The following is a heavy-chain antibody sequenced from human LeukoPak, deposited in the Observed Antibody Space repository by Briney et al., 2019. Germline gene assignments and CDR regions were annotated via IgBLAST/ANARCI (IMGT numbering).Heavy chain of an antibody. CDR2: IRDDGSNK. V-gene: IGHV3-30*02. Sequence: GGSLSLSCAVSGFTFSNYCMHWVRQAPGKGLEWVAFIRDDGSNKYYADSVNGRFTIARDNSKNTLYLQMNCLRAEGTAVYYCAKDPGGGYCSSTSCYESGGEYFDYWGQGTLVTVSS. CDR3: AKDPGGGYCSSTSCYESGGEYFDY. J-gene: IGHJ4*02. CDR1: GFTFSNYC. D-gene: IGHD2-2*03.